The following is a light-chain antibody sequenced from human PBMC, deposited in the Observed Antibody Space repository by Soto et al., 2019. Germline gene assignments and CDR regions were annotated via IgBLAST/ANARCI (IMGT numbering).Light chain of an antibody. Sequence: QPVLTQSPSASASLGASVKLTCTLSSGHSSYAIAWHQQQPEKGPRYLMKLNSDGSHSKGDGIPDRFSGSSSGAERYFTISSRQSEDEADYYCQTWGTGIQVFGGGTKLTVL. J-gene: IGLJ2*01. CDR2: LNSDGSH. V-gene: IGLV4-69*01. CDR3: QTWGTGIQV. CDR1: SGHSSYA.